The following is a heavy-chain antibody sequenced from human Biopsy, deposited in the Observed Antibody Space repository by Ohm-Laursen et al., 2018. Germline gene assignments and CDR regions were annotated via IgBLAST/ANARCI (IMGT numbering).Heavy chain of an antibody. CDR2: IIAVSGLV. V-gene: IGHV1-69*17. CDR3: ATPFQYYDSWGGYPPFDH. Sequence: SSVKVSCKASGGTFSNYAISWVRQAPGEGLEWMGGIIAVSGLVNYAPKFQGRVSITADKSTTTAYMELSNLKSEDTAVSYCATPFQYYDSWGGYPPFDHWGQGTLVTVSS. D-gene: IGHD3-3*01. J-gene: IGHJ4*02. CDR1: GGTFSNYA.